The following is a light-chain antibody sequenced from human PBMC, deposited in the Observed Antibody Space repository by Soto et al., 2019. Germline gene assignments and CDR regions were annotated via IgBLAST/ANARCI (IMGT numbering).Light chain of an antibody. Sequence: ENVLTQSPDTLSLSPGEGATLSCRASQTVSSNYLAWYQHRPGQAPKLIIHGASYTAPGIPDRFSGSGSGADFTLTIGRLEPEDFAVYCCQQYGSSLWTFGRGTKVEIK. CDR2: GAS. CDR1: QTVSSNY. J-gene: IGKJ1*01. CDR3: QQYGSSLWT. V-gene: IGKV3-20*01.